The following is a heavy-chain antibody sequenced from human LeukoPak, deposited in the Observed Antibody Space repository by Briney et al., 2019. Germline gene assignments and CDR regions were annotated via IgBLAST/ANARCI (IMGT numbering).Heavy chain of an antibody. V-gene: IGHV4-34*01. J-gene: IGHJ4*02. D-gene: IGHD3-10*01. CDR2: INHSGST. CDR3: ARGEYYGSGSYPY. CDR1: GGSFTGYY. Sequence: SETLSLTCAVYGGSFTGYYWSWIRQPPGKGLEGIGEINHSGSTNYNPSLKSRVTTSVDTSKNQFSLKLSSVTAADTAVYYCARGEYYGSGSYPYWGQGTLVTVSS.